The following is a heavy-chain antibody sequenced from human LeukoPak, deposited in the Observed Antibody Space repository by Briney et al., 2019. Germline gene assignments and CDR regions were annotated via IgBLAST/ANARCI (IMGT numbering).Heavy chain of an antibody. J-gene: IGHJ4*02. CDR1: GYSFTSYW. D-gene: IGHD1-26*01. Sequence: GESLKISCKGSGYSFTSYWIGWVRQMPGKGLEWMGIIYPGGSDTRYSPSFQGQVTISADKSISTAYLQWSSLKASDTAMYYCARFGIVGATTPPHFDYWGQGTLVTVSS. V-gene: IGHV5-51*01. CDR3: ARFGIVGATTPPHFDY. CDR2: IYPGGSDT.